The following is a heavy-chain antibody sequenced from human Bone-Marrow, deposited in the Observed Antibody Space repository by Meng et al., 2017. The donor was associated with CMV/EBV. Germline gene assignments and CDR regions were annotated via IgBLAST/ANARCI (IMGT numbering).Heavy chain of an antibody. D-gene: IGHD3-16*01. Sequence: VEVSCKTSGYAFHGYYIHWVRPAPGQGLEWMGWITPNTGGTNYAQKFQGRVTMTRDTSISTAYLELSRLRSDDTAVYYCARGDNVDYWGQGTLVTVSS. CDR1: GYAFHGYY. CDR2: ITPNTGGT. V-gene: IGHV1-2*02. CDR3: ARGDNVDY. J-gene: IGHJ4*02.